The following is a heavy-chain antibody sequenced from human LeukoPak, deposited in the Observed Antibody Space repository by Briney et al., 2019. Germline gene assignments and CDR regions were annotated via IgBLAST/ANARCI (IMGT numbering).Heavy chain of an antibody. D-gene: IGHD6-19*01. CDR1: GFTFGDYA. V-gene: IGHV3-49*04. CDR2: IRSKAYGGTT. CDR3: TRMVRQWLDFDY. J-gene: IGHJ4*02. Sequence: GGSLRLSCTASGFTFGDYAMSWVRQAPGKGLEWVGFIRSKAYGGTTEYAASVKGRFTISRDDSKSIAYLQMNSLKTEDTAVYYCTRMVRQWLDFDYWSQGTLVTVSS.